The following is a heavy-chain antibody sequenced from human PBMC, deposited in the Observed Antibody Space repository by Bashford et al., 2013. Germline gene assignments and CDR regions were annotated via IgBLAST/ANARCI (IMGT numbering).Heavy chain of an antibody. D-gene: IGHD2/OR15-2a*01. J-gene: IGHJ4*02. CDR1: GFPFSSYA. Sequence: GGPLRLSCAASGFPFSSYAMTWVRQAPGKGLEWVSGIIGSGGSTYYADSVKGRFTISRDNSKNTLYLQMNSLRADDTAVYYCATGNLGYYGFYWGQGTLVTVSS. CDR3: ATGNLGYYGFY. CDR2: IIGSGGST. V-gene: IGHV3-23*01.